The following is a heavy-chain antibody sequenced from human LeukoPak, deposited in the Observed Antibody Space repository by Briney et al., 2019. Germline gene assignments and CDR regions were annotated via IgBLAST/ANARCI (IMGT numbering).Heavy chain of an antibody. J-gene: IGHJ4*02. CDR2: IKQDGSEK. CDR3: ARAPELLFLDY. V-gene: IGHV3-7*04. Sequence: GGSLRLSCTASGFAFSSYWMSWVRQAPGKGLEWVANIKQDGSEKYYVDSVKGRFTISRDNAKNSLYLQMNSLRAEDTAVYYCARAPELLFLDYWGQGTLVTVSS. D-gene: IGHD3-16*02. CDR1: GFAFSSYW.